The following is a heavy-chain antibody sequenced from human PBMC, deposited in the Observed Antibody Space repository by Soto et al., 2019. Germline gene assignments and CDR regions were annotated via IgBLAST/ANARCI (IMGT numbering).Heavy chain of an antibody. CDR2: ISSSSSYI. Sequence: GGSLRLSCAASGFTFSSYSMNWVRQAPGKGLEWVSSISSSSSYIYYADSVKGRFTISRDNAKNSLYLQMNSLRAEDTAVYYCARDLGLAAAGTQYYYYGMDVWGQGTTVTVSS. CDR1: GFTFSSYS. D-gene: IGHD6-13*01. CDR3: ARDLGLAAAGTQYYYYGMDV. J-gene: IGHJ6*02. V-gene: IGHV3-21*01.